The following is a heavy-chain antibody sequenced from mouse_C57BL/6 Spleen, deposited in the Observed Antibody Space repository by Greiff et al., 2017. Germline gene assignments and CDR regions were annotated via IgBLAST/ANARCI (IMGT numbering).Heavy chain of an antibody. D-gene: IGHD2-4*01. Sequence: EVQLQQSGPELVKPGASVKISCKASGYTFTDYYMNWVKQSHGKSLEWIGDINPNNGGTSYNQKFKGKATLTVDKSSSTAYMELRSLTSEDSAVYYCAREGLRFLYAMDYWGQGTSVTVSS. V-gene: IGHV1-26*01. CDR2: INPNNGGT. CDR3: AREGLRFLYAMDY. J-gene: IGHJ4*01. CDR1: GYTFTDYY.